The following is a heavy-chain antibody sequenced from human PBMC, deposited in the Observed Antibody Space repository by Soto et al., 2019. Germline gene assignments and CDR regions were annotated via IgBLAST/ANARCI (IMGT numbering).Heavy chain of an antibody. CDR1: GFTFSTYA. J-gene: IGHJ3*02. CDR2: LTPSGGET. D-gene: IGHD4-17*01. CDR3: AHPRGYGVFDAYDI. V-gene: IGHV3-23*01. Sequence: AGSLRLSCVGSGFTFSTYAMSWVRQAPGKGLEWVSALTPSGGETYYADSVKGRFTISRDNSMNALYLQMNSLRIEDTAVYYCAHPRGYGVFDAYDIWGQGTMVTVSS.